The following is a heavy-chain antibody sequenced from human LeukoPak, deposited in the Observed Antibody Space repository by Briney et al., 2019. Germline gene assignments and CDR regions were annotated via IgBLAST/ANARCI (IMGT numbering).Heavy chain of an antibody. V-gene: IGHV1-8*03. CDR2: MNPNTGNT. Sequence: ASVKVSCKASVYTITSYDINWVRQATGQGLEWMGWMNPNTGNTGHAQKFQGRITITRDISINTAYMELSSLRSEDTAVYYCARGPFDPWGQGTLVTVSS. CDR3: ARGPFDP. CDR1: VYTITSYD. J-gene: IGHJ5*02.